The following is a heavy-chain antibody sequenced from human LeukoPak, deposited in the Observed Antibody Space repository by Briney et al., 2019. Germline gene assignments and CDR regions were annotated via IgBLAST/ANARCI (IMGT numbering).Heavy chain of an antibody. J-gene: IGHJ4*02. D-gene: IGHD6-13*01. CDR2: INSDGSAT. Sequence: GGSLRLSCAASGFTFGSPWMHWVRQAPGKGLVWVSRINSDGSATAYADSVKGRFTISRDNAKNSLYLQMNSLRAEDTAVYYCARTGSSWYYIPNDYWGQGTLVTVSS. CDR1: GFTFGSPW. V-gene: IGHV3-74*01. CDR3: ARTGSSWYYIPNDY.